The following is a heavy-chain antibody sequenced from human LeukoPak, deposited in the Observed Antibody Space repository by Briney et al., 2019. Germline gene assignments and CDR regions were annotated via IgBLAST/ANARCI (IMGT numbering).Heavy chain of an antibody. Sequence: SETLSLTCAVSGDSITGISYYWNWLRQPPGKELEWIGRIYQTGSADYKPSLKSRVTLSVDTTNNQFSLRLSSVTAADTAVYYCARGLDYLDVWGKGVTVSVSS. D-gene: IGHD3/OR15-3a*01. CDR1: GDSITGISYY. J-gene: IGHJ6*03. V-gene: IGHV4-39*01. CDR3: ARGLDYLDV. CDR2: IYQTGSA.